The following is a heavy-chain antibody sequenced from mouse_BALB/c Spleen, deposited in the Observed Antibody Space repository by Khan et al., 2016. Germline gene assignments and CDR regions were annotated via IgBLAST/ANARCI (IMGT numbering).Heavy chain of an antibody. V-gene: IGHV9-2-1*01. Sequence: QIQLVQSGPELKKPGETVKISCKASGYTFTDYSMHWVKQAPGKGLKWMGWINTETGEPTYADDFKGRFAFSLETSASTAYLQINNLKNEDTATYVFARRDDYDGFAYWGQGTLVTVSA. CDR2: INTETGEP. J-gene: IGHJ3*01. CDR1: GYTFTDYS. D-gene: IGHD2-4*01. CDR3: ARRDDYDGFAY.